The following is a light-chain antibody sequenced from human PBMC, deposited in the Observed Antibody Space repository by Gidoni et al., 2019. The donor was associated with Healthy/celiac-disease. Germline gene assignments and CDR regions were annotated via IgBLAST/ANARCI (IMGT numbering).Light chain of an antibody. CDR1: QDISNY. Sequence: DIHMTQSPPSLAASVGDRVTITCQASQDISNYLKWYQQKPGKAPKLLIYDASTLETGVPSRFSGSGSGTDFTFTISSLQPEDIATYYCQQDDSLPITFGQGTRLEIK. J-gene: IGKJ5*01. CDR2: DAS. V-gene: IGKV1-33*01. CDR3: QQDDSLPIT.